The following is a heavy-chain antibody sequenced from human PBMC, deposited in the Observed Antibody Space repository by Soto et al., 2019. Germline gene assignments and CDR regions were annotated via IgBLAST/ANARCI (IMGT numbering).Heavy chain of an antibody. J-gene: IGHJ4*02. V-gene: IGHV2-5*02. CDR3: ARTSVNWGSRGLVDY. D-gene: IGHD7-27*01. CDR2: LYWDDDK. Sequence: QITLKESGPTLVKPTQTLTLTCTFSGFSLSTSGVGVGWIRQPPGKALEWLSFLYWDDDKRYSPSLKRRLTITKHPSKNHVLLTMPNMDPVDTATYYCARTSVNWGSRGLVDYWGQGTLVTVAS. CDR1: GFSLSTSGVG.